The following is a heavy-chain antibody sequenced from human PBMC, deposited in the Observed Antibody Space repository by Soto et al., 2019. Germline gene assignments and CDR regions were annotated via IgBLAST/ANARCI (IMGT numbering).Heavy chain of an antibody. J-gene: IGHJ5*02. Sequence: QVQLQESGPGLVKPSQTLSLTCTVSGGSISSGDYYWSWIRQPPGKGLEWIGYIYYSGSTYYNPSLKSRVTISVDTSKKQYSLKLSSVTAADTAVYYCARAECGSRGWYTWFDPWGQGTLVTVSS. CDR3: ARAECGSRGWYTWFDP. D-gene: IGHD6-19*01. CDR1: GGSISSGDYY. CDR2: IYYSGST. V-gene: IGHV4-30-4*01.